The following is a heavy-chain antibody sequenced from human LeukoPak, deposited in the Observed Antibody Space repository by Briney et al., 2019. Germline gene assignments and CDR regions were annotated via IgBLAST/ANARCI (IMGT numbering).Heavy chain of an antibody. V-gene: IGHV3-74*03. CDR2: LNLDGSTK. CDR1: GFIFSKHW. Sequence: GWSLTLSCLASGFIFSKHWMHWLRQAPGKGLAWVSRLNLDGSTKSYADSVKGRFTISRDNAKNTLYLQMNSLRVDDTGVYYCARESSGSYWGWGQGTLVTVSS. J-gene: IGHJ4*02. D-gene: IGHD3-10*01. CDR3: ARESSGSYWG.